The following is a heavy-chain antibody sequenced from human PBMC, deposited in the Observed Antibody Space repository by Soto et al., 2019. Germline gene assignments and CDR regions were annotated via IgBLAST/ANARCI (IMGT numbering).Heavy chain of an antibody. CDR2: ISAYNGNT. CDR3: ARDGTYYYDSSGYYNNWFDP. Sequence: QVKLVPSGAEVKKPGASVKVSCKASGYTFTSYGISWVRQAPGQGLEWMGWISAYNGNTNYAQKLQGRVTMTTDTSTSTAYMELRSLRSDYTAVYYCARDGTYYYDSSGYYNNWFDPWGQGTLVTVSS. V-gene: IGHV1-18*04. CDR1: GYTFTSYG. J-gene: IGHJ5*02. D-gene: IGHD3-22*01.